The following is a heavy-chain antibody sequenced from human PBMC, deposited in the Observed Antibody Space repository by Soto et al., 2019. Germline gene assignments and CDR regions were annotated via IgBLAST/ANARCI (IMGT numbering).Heavy chain of an antibody. Sequence: QVQLVQSGPEVKKPGASVKVSCKTSGYSFTTYGISWVRLAPGQGLEWMGWISAFNGQTSYGQKFRGRVTFTTDTSTNTAYMELRSLKSDDKAMYYCARDGRKQLLVEGLNAMDVW. V-gene: IGHV1-18*01. CDR1: GYSFTTYG. CDR3: ARDGRKQLLVEGLNAMDV. D-gene: IGHD5-18*01. CDR2: ISAFNGQT. J-gene: IGHJ6*01.